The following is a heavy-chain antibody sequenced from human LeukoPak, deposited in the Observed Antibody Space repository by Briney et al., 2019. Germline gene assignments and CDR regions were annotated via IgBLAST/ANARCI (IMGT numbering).Heavy chain of an antibody. J-gene: IGHJ4*02. CDR2: INPNSGGI. V-gene: IGHV1-2*02. D-gene: IGHD3-10*01. CDR3: ARDGMVRGVTVDY. CDR1: GYTFTGYY. Sequence: ASVKVSCKASGYTFTGYYMHWVRQAPGQGLEWMGWINPNSGGIDYAQKFQGRVTMTRDTSISTAYMELSRLRSDDTAVYYCARDGMVRGVTVDYWGQGTLVTVSS.